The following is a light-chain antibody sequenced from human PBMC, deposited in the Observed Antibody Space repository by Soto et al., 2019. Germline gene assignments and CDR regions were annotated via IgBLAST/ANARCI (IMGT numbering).Light chain of an antibody. CDR1: QSISSN. CDR3: QQYNNWPRT. Sequence: EILMTQSPATLSVSPGERATLSCRASQSISSNLAWFQQKPGQAPRLLMYDASTRAAGIPDRFSGSGSGAEFTLTISSLQSEDLAVYYCQQYNNWPRTFAQGTKVDIK. CDR2: DAS. V-gene: IGKV3-15*01. J-gene: IGKJ1*01.